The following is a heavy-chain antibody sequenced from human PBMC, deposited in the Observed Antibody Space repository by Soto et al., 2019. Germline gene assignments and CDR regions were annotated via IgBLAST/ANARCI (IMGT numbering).Heavy chain of an antibody. J-gene: IGHJ6*02. CDR2: IKSKTDGGTT. Sequence: EVQLVESGGGLVKPGGSLRLSCAASGFTFSNAWMNWVRQAPGKGLEWVGRIKSKTDGGTTDYAAPVKGRFTISRDDSKNTLYLQMNSLKTEDTAVYYCTTEYIVLVPAAALLDGLDYYYYYGMDVWGQGTTVTVSS. CDR3: TTEYIVLVPAAALLDGLDYYYYYGMDV. CDR1: GFTFSNAW. D-gene: IGHD2-2*01. V-gene: IGHV3-15*07.